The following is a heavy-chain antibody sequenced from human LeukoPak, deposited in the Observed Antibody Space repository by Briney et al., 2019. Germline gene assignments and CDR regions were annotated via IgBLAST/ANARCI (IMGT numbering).Heavy chain of an antibody. V-gene: IGHV4-34*01. CDR2: INHSGST. CDR3: ARGARGWYLRY. J-gene: IGHJ4*02. Sequence: AETLSLTCAVYGGSFSGYYWSWIRQPPGKGLEWIGEINHSGSTNYNPSLKSRVTISVDTSNNQFSLKLSSVTAADTAVYYCARGARGWYLRYWGQGTLVTVSS. D-gene: IGHD6-19*01. CDR1: GGSFSGYY.